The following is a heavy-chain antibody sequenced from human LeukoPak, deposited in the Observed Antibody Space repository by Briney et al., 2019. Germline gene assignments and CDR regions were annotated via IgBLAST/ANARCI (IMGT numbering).Heavy chain of an antibody. CDR3: ARGRYNSGWSGWFDP. J-gene: IGHJ5*02. Sequence: GGSLRLSCAASGFTFSSYSMNWVRQAPGKGLEWVSSISSSSSIYYADSVKSRFTVSRDNAKNSLYLQMNSLRAEDTAVYYCARGRYNSGWSGWFDPWGQGTLVTVSS. CDR2: ISSSSSI. V-gene: IGHV3-21*01. D-gene: IGHD6-19*01. CDR1: GFTFSSYS.